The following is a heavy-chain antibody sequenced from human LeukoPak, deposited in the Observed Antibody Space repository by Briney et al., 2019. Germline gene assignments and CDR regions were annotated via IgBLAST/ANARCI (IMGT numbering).Heavy chain of an antibody. CDR3: TTEVVVTSYFDY. J-gene: IGHJ4*02. D-gene: IGHD2-21*02. CDR2: VKRKTHGGTT. CDR1: GFSFSSHW. Sequence: GGSLRLSRAASGFSFSSHWMHWVRQAPGKGLEWVGRVKRKTHGGTTQYGAPVKGRFAISRDDSKNTVYLQMNSLKTDDTGVYFCTTEVVVTSYFDYWGQGALVTVSS. V-gene: IGHV3-15*01.